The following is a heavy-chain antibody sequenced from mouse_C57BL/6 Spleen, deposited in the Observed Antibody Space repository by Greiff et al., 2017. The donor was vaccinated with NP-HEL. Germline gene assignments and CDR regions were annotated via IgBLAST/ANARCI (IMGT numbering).Heavy chain of an antibody. J-gene: IGHJ4*01. CDR1: GYTFTSYW. CDR2: IDPSDSYT. D-gene: IGHD2-4*01. Sequence: QVQLQQPGAELVRPGTSVKLSCKASGYTFTSYWMHWVKQRPGQGLEWIGVIDPSDSYTNYNQKFKGKATLTVDTSSSTAYMQLSSLTSEDSAVYYCARSIYDYDSYYAMDYWGQGTSVTVSS. V-gene: IGHV1-59*01. CDR3: ARSIYDYDSYYAMDY.